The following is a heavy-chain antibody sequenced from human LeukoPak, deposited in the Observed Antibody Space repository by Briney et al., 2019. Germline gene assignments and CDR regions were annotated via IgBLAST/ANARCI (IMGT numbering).Heavy chain of an antibody. J-gene: IGHJ4*02. CDR3: VRDSFYTGYDRGFGY. V-gene: IGHV3-64*02. Sequence: GGSLRLSCATSGFTFSDHALHWVRQAPGKGLQYVSAISRNGTRTFYADSVKDRFTIPRDKSTKTLYLQMGSLRVEDMGVYYCVRDSFYTGYDRGFGYWGQGTLVTVS. CDR2: ISRNGTRT. CDR1: GFTFSDHA. D-gene: IGHD5-12*01.